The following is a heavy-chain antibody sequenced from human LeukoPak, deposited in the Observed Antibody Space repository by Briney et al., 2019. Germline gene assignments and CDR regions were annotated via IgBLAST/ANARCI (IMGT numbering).Heavy chain of an antibody. CDR3: ARQGSSSYDYYFDY. CDR2: IYYSGST. Sequence: PSETLSLTCTVSGGSISSSSYYWGWIRQPPGKGLEWIGSIYYSGSTYYNPSLKSRVTISVDTSKNQFSLKLSSVTAADTAVYYCARQGSSSYDYYFDYWGQGTLVTVSS. J-gene: IGHJ4*02. D-gene: IGHD6-13*01. V-gene: IGHV4-39*01. CDR1: GGSISSSSYY.